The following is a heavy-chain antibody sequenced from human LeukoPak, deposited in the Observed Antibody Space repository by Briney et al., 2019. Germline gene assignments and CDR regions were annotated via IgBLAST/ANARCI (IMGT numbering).Heavy chain of an antibody. J-gene: IGHJ3*02. V-gene: IGHV1-46*01. D-gene: IGHD4-17*01. CDR3: ARDDGAAFDI. CDR1: GYPFTSYY. Sequence: ASVKVSCKASGYPFTSYYLHWVRQAPGQGLEWMVIINPGAGTTSYAQKFQGRVTMARDTSTSTVYMEVSSLRSDDTAVYYCARDDGAAFDIWGQGTMVTVSS. CDR2: INPGAGTT.